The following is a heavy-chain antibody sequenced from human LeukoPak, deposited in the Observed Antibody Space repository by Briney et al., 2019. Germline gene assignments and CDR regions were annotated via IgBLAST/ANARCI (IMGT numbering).Heavy chain of an antibody. D-gene: IGHD5-18*01. J-gene: IGHJ4*02. Sequence: GGSPRLSCAASGFTFSSYGMHWVRQAPGKGLEWVAFIRYDGSNKYYADSVKGRFTISRDNSKNTLYLQMNSLRAEDTAVYYCAKDRVSAAMAGYYFDYWGQGTLVTVSS. CDR1: GFTFSSYG. CDR2: IRYDGSNK. V-gene: IGHV3-30*02. CDR3: AKDRVSAAMAGYYFDY.